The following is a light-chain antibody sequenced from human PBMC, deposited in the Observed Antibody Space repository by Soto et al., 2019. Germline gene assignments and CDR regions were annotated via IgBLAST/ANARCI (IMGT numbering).Light chain of an antibody. Sequence: QSVLTQPPSASGSPGQSVTISCTGTSSDVGAYNYVSWYQQLPGKAPKLIIYEVSKRPSGVPDRFSGSKSGNTASLTVSGLQAEDEADSYCTSYAGTYSFFYVFGTGTKVTVL. CDR2: EVS. J-gene: IGLJ1*01. CDR3: TSYAGTYSFFYV. V-gene: IGLV2-8*01. CDR1: SSDVGAYNY.